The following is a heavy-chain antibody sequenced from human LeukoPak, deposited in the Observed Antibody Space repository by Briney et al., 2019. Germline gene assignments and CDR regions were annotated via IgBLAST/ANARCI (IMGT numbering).Heavy chain of an antibody. CDR2: ISSSSSYI. CDR1: GFTSSSYS. J-gene: IGHJ4*02. CDR3: ARAAMVRGVEFDY. D-gene: IGHD3-10*01. V-gene: IGHV3-21*01. Sequence: GGSLRLSCAASGFTSSSYSMNWVRQAPGKGLEWVSSISSSSSYIYYADSVKGRFTISRDNAKNSLYLQMNSLRAEDTAVYYCARAAMVRGVEFDYWGQGTLVTVSS.